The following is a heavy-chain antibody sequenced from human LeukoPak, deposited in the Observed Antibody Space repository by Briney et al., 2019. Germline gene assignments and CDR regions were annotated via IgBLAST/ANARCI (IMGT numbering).Heavy chain of an antibody. V-gene: IGHV3-21*01. D-gene: IGHD2-15*01. CDR1: GFTFSSYS. J-gene: IGHJ4*02. CDR2: ISSSSSYI. CDR3: AKCGGGSCYYFDF. Sequence: PGGSLRLSCAASGFTFSSYSMTWVRQAPGKGLEWVSSISSSSSYIYYADSVKGRFTISRDNAKNSLYLQMNSLRAEDTAVYYCAKCGGGSCYYFDFWGQGTLVTVSS.